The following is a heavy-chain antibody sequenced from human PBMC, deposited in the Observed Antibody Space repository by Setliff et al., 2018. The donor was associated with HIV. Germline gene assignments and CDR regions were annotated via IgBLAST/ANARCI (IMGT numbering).Heavy chain of an antibody. CDR1: GGSISGYH. J-gene: IGHJ3*01. CDR2: IYTSRGT. D-gene: IGHD3-22*01. Sequence: SETLSLTCTVSGGSISGYHWNWLRQTPGKGLEWIGYIYTSRGTNYNHSLRTRVIISVDTSNQFSLKLSSVTAEDTALYYCAKLDYYDYSGSWARKVAIDFWGRGTMVTVSS. V-gene: IGHV4-4*09. CDR3: AKLDYYDYSGSWARKVAIDF.